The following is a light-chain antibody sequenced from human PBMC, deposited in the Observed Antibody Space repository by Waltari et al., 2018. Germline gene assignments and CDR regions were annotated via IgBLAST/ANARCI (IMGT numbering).Light chain of an antibody. Sequence: LVMTQSPLSLPVTPGEPASIPCRSGQSLLHSNGNTYLDWYVQKSGQSPRLLISLAFYRASVVPSRFSGSGSGTDFTLQISRVDAEYVGVYYCMRSLQTPRTFGQGTKLEIK. CDR3: MRSLQTPRT. J-gene: IGKJ1*01. CDR2: LAF. V-gene: IGKV2-28*01. CDR1: QSLLHSNGNTY.